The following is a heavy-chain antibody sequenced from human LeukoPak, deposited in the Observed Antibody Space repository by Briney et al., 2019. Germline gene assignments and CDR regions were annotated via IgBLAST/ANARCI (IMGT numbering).Heavy chain of an antibody. V-gene: IGHV3-53*01. Sequence: GGSLRLSCTVSGFTVSSNSMSWVRQAPGKGLEWVSFIYSGGNTHYSDSVKGRFTISRDNSKNTLYLQMKSLRAADTAVYYCARRAGEYSHPYDYWGQGTLVTVSS. D-gene: IGHD4-17*01. CDR2: IYSGGNT. CDR3: ARRAGEYSHPYDY. CDR1: GFTVSSNS. J-gene: IGHJ4*02.